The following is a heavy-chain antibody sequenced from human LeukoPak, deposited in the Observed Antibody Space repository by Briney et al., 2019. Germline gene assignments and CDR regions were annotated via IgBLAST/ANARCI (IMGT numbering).Heavy chain of an antibody. Sequence: SETLSLTCAVYGGSFSGCYWSWIRQPPGKGLEWIGVINHSGSNNYNPSLTSRVTISGDTSKSQCSRKLSSVTAGDTAVYYCARGGRWLRPPTGYFDLWGRDSQVTVSS. V-gene: IGHV4-34*01. J-gene: IGHJ2*01. D-gene: IGHD5-24*01. CDR2: INHSGSN. CDR3: ARGGRWLRPPTGYFDL. CDR1: GGSFSGCY.